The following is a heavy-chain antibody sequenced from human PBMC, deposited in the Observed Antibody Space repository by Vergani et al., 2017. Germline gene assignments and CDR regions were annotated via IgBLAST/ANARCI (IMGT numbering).Heavy chain of an antibody. CDR1: GFPLDTYT. J-gene: IGHJ1*01. D-gene: IGHD3-10*01. Sequence: EVQLLESGGGLVQPGGSRRLSCAGAGFPLDTYTMAYVRQAPGKGLEWVATISSGGGDIFYADSVKGRFTISRDNSKNTLFLQMNSLKDEDTAVYYCTTAWGLYYLHGEYFQYWGRGTLVSVSS. CDR3: TTAWGLYYLHGEYFQY. V-gene: IGHV3-23*01. CDR2: ISSGGGDI.